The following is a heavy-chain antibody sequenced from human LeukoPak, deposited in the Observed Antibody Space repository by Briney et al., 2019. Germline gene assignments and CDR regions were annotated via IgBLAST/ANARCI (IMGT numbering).Heavy chain of an antibody. D-gene: IGHD7-27*01. CDR2: IKYDGSGK. Sequence: GGSLRLSCAASGFTVSSHWMSWVRQGPGKGLEWVANIKYDGSGKYYMDSVKGRFTVSRDNAKNSLYLQLSSLRAEDTAVYYCVRDFTWTTGDEIWGQGTLVTVSS. CDR1: GFTVSSHW. V-gene: IGHV3-7*01. J-gene: IGHJ1*01. CDR3: VRDFTWTTGDEI.